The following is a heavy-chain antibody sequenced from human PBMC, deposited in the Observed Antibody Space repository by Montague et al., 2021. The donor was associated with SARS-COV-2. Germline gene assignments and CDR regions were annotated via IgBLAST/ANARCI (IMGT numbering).Heavy chain of an antibody. CDR3: AKDGWAYCGDDCYSGLDV. V-gene: IGHV3-30*18. D-gene: IGHD2-21*01. J-gene: IGHJ6*02. Sequence: SLRLSCAASGFTFSTYGIHWVRQAPGKGLEWVSFISFDGSKKYYADAVKGRFTISGDNSKNTLYLQMNSLRGDDTAVYYCAKDGWAYCGDDCYSGLDVWGQGTTITVSS. CDR2: ISFDGSKK. CDR1: GFTFSTYG.